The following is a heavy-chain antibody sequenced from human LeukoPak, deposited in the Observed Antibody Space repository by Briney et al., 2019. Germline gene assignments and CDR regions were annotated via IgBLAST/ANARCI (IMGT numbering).Heavy chain of an antibody. CDR3: ANSGVIAAAGTPIYYMDV. D-gene: IGHD6-13*01. J-gene: IGHJ6*03. CDR2: DGSNK. Sequence: DGSNKYYADSVKGRFTISRDNSKNTLYLQMNSLRAEDTAVYYCANSGVIAAAGTPIYYMDVWGKGTTVTVSS. V-gene: IGHV3-30*01.